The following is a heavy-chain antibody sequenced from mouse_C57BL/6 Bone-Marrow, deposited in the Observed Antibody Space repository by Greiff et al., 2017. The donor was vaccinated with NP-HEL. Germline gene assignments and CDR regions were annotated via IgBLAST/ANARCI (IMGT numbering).Heavy chain of an antibody. D-gene: IGHD3-2*02. J-gene: IGHJ4*01. CDR3: ANSSGYHYAMDY. Sequence: QVQLKQPGAELVRPGTSVKLSCKASGYTFTSYWMHWVKQRPGQGLEWIGVIDPSDSYTNYNQKFKGKATLTVDTSSSTAYMQLSSLTSEDSAVYYCANSSGYHYAMDYWGQGTSVTVSS. CDR2: IDPSDSYT. V-gene: IGHV1-59*01. CDR1: GYTFTSYW.